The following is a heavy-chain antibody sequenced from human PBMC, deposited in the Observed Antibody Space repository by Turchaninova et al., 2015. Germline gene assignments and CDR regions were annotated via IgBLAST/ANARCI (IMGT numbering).Heavy chain of an antibody. D-gene: IGHD3-9*01. Sequence: QVQLQVSGPGLVKPSETLSLPCTVSGGPISSYYGRWIRQPTGKGLDCIGYIYYRGITNYNPSLNSRVTIAVDTSKNQFSLKLSSVTAADTAVYYCARRGGILTGAFDYWGQGTLVTVSS. CDR3: ARRGGILTGAFDY. J-gene: IGHJ4*02. CDR1: GGPISSYY. CDR2: IYYRGIT. V-gene: IGHV4-59*08.